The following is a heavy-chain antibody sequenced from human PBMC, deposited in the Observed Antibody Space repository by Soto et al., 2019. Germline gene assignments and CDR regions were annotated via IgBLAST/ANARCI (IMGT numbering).Heavy chain of an antibody. V-gene: IGHV1-8*01. CDR1: GYTFTSYD. CDR3: ARIATDYGDYMATFTFDI. J-gene: IGHJ3*02. CDR2: MNPNSGNT. Sequence: ASVKVSCKASGYTFTSYDINWVRQATGQGLEWMGWMNPNSGNTGYAQKFQGRVNLTRNTSISTAYMELSSLRSEDTAVYYCARIATDYGDYMATFTFDIWGQGTMVTVSS. D-gene: IGHD4-17*01.